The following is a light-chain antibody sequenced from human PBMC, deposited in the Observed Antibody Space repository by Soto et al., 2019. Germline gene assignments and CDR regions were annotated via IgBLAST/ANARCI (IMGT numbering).Light chain of an antibody. V-gene: IGKV3-20*01. Sequence: ELVLTQSPGTLSLSPGERATLSCRASQSVSSSYLAWYQQKPGQAPRLLIYGASSRATGIPDRFSGSGSGTDFTLTISRLEPEDFAVYYCQQYGISPPYTFGQGTKLEIK. J-gene: IGKJ2*01. CDR3: QQYGISPPYT. CDR2: GAS. CDR1: QSVSSSY.